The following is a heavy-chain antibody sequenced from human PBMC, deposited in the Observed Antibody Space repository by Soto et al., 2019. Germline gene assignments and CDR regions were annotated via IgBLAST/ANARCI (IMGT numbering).Heavy chain of an antibody. D-gene: IGHD6-13*01. J-gene: IGHJ6*03. CDR2: INHSGST. CDR1: GGSFSGHY. CDR3: ARGPACIAAANCYYYYYMDV. Sequence: PSETLPLTCAVYGGSFSGHYWSWIRQPPGKGLEWIGEINHSGSTNYNPSLKSRVTISVDTSKNQFSLKLSSVTAADTAVYYCARGPACIAAANCYYYYYMDVWGKGTTVTVSS. V-gene: IGHV4-34*01.